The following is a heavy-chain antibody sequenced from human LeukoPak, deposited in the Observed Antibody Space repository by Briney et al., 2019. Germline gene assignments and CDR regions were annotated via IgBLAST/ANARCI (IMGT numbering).Heavy chain of an antibody. CDR3: VRAIRGTTDY. CDR2: IYSGGST. Sequence: GGSLRLSCAASGFTVSSNYMSWVRQAPGKGLEWVSVIYSGGSTYYADSVKGRFTISRDNSKNTLYLQMNSLRAEDTAVYYCVRAIRGTTDYWGQGTLVTVSS. V-gene: IGHV3-66*01. D-gene: IGHD2-2*01. CDR1: GFTVSSNY. J-gene: IGHJ4*02.